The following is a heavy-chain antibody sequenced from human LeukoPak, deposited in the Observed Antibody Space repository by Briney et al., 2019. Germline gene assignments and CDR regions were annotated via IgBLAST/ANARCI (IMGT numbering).Heavy chain of an antibody. CDR1: GYTFTGYY. Sequence: ASVKVSCTASGYTFTGYYMHWVRQAPGQGLEWMGWINPNSGGTNYAQKFQGRVTMTRDMSTSTVYMELSSLRSEDTAVYYCAKASYYDYVWGSYNLYYFDYWGQGTLVTVSS. J-gene: IGHJ4*02. CDR3: AKASYYDYVWGSYNLYYFDY. CDR2: INPNSGGT. V-gene: IGHV1-2*02. D-gene: IGHD3-16*01.